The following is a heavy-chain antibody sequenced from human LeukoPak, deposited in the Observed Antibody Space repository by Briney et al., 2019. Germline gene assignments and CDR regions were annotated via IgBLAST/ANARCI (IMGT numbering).Heavy chain of an antibody. CDR2: INPSGGST. CDR3: ARDSINDFWSGYYSYYFDY. J-gene: IGHJ4*02. Sequence: ASVKVSCKASGYTFTSYYMHWARQAPGQGLEWTGIINPSGGSTSYAQKFQGRVTMTRDTSTSTVYMELSSLRSEDTAVYYCARDSINDFWSGYYSYYFDYWGQGTLVTVSS. CDR1: GYTFTSYY. V-gene: IGHV1-46*01. D-gene: IGHD3-3*01.